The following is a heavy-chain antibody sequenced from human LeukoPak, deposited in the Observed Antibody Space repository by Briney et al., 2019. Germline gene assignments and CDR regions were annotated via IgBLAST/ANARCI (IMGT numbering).Heavy chain of an antibody. CDR3: ARTYSSSFLPFAVAGTEYFQH. CDR1: GYTFVSYG. J-gene: IGHJ1*01. V-gene: IGHV1-2*02. CDR2: INPNSGGT. D-gene: IGHD6-19*01. Sequence: ASVKVSCKASGYTFVSYGITWVRQAPGQGLEWMGWINPNSGGTNYAQKFQGRVTMTRDTSIGTAYMELSRLRSDDTAVYYCARTYSSSFLPFAVAGTEYFQHWGQGTLVTVSS.